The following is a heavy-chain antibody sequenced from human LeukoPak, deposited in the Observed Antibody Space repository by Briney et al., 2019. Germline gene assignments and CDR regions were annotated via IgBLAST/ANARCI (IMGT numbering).Heavy chain of an antibody. CDR1: GYTFTSYD. CDR2: MNPNSGNT. V-gene: IGHV1-8*01. CDR3: ARGLRGTGRNYYYYMDV. J-gene: IGHJ6*03. Sequence: ASVKVSCKASGYTFTSYDINWVRQATGQGLEWTGWMNPNSGNTGYAQKFQGRVTMTRNTSISTAYMELSSLRSEDTAVYYCARGLRGTGRNYYYYMDVWGKGTTVTVSS. D-gene: IGHD3-16*01.